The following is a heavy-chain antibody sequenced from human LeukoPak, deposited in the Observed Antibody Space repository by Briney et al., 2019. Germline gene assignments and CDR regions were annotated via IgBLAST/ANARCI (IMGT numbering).Heavy chain of an antibody. J-gene: IGHJ4*02. D-gene: IGHD5-24*01. Sequence: GGSLRLSCAASGFTFSSYGMHWVRQTPGKGLEWVAVISFDGSDQDYADSVKGRFTISRDNPKNTLYLQMNSLRAEDTAVYYCARDLARDGYHYWGQGTLVTVSS. V-gene: IGHV3-30*03. CDR3: ARDLARDGYHY. CDR1: GFTFSSYG. CDR2: ISFDGSDQ.